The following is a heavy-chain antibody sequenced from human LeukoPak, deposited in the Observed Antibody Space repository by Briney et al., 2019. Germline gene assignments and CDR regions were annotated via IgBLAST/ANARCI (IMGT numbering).Heavy chain of an antibody. J-gene: IGHJ4*02. CDR2: LSGSGGGT. CDR1: GITLSNYG. V-gene: IGHV3-23*01. D-gene: IGHD3-10*01. Sequence: GGSLRLSCAVSGITLSNYGMSWVRQAPGKGLEWVAGLSGSGGGTNYADSVKGRFTISRDNAKNTLYLQMNSLRAEDTAVYFCAKRGVVIRVILIGFHKEAYYFDSWGQGALVTVSS. CDR3: AKRGVVIRVILIGFHKEAYYFDS.